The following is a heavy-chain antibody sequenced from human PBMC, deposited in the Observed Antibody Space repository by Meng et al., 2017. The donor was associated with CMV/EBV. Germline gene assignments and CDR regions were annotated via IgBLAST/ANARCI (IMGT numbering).Heavy chain of an antibody. D-gene: IGHD3-10*01. CDR3: ARLGELLWFGEPLLGMDV. CDR2: IKQDGSEK. V-gene: IGHV3-7*01. J-gene: IGHJ6*02. Sequence: GGSLRLSCAASGFTFSSYWMSWVRQAPGKGLEWVANIKQDGSEKYYVDSVKGRFTISRDNAKNSLYLQMNSLRAEDTAVYYCARLGELLWFGEPLLGMDVWGQGTTVTVSS. CDR1: GFTFSSYW.